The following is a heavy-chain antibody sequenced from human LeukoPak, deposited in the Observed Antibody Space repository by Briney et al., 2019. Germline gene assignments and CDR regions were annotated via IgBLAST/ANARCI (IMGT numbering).Heavy chain of an antibody. CDR2: IYYSGST. CDR1: GGSISSSSYY. Sequence: PSETLSLTCTVSGGSISSSSYYWGWIRQPPGKGLEWIGSIYYSGSTYYNPSLKSRVTISVDTSKNQFSLKLSSVTAADTAVYYCARGRAYYDILTGYSASRPREAFDIWGQGTMVTVSS. J-gene: IGHJ3*02. V-gene: IGHV4-39*07. D-gene: IGHD3-9*01. CDR3: ARGRAYYDILTGYSASRPREAFDI.